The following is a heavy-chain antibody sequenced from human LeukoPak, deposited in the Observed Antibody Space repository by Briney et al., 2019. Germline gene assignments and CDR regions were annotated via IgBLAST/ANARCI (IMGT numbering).Heavy chain of an antibody. CDR1: GGSFSGYY. J-gene: IGHJ6*03. Sequence: PSETLSVTCAFNGGSFSGYYGSWIRQPPGKGLEWIGEINHSGSINYNPSLKSRVTISVDTSKNQFSLKLSSVTASDTAVYYCARSGGVYYYYYMDVWGKGTTVTVSS. V-gene: IGHV4-34*01. CDR2: INHSGSI. CDR3: ARSGGVYYYYYMDV. D-gene: IGHD3-10*01.